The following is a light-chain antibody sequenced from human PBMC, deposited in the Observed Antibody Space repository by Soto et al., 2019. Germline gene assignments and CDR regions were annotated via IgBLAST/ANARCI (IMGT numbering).Light chain of an antibody. Sequence: QSVLTQPPSASGTPGQTVNISCSGSRSNIGNNAVSWYQQLPGTAPKLLIYNNNQRPSGVPDRFSGSESGTSASLAISGLQSEDEADYDCAAWDDSLNARGVFGGGTKLTVL. CDR2: NNN. V-gene: IGLV1-44*01. CDR3: AAWDDSLNARGV. J-gene: IGLJ3*02. CDR1: RSNIGNNA.